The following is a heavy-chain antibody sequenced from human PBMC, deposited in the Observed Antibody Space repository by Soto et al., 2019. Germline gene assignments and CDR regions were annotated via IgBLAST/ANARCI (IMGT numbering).Heavy chain of an antibody. J-gene: IGHJ6*02. CDR1: GLPFSSYG. D-gene: IGHD4-4*01. V-gene: IGHV3-30*18. CDR3: AKDTTVTTVWYYGMDV. Sequence: QVQLVESGGGVVQPGKSLRLSCAASGLPFSSYGMHWVRQAPGKGLEWVAVISYDGSNKYYADSVKGRFTISRDNSKNTLYLQMNSLRAEDTAVYYCAKDTTVTTVWYYGMDVWGQGTTVTVSS. CDR2: ISYDGSNK.